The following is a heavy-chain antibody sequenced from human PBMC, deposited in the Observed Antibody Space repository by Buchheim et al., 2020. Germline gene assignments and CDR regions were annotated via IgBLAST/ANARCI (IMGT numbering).Heavy chain of an antibody. CDR2: IYYSGST. D-gene: IGHD3-9*01. CDR1: GGSISSYY. Sequence: QVQLQESGPGLVKPSETLSLTCTVSGGSISSYYWSWIRQPPGKGLEWIGYIYYSGSTNYNPSLKSRVTISVDTSKNQFSLKLSSVTAADTAVYYCARGIEYYDILTGYYRGWFDPWGQGTL. J-gene: IGHJ5*02. V-gene: IGHV4-59*08. CDR3: ARGIEYYDILTGYYRGWFDP.